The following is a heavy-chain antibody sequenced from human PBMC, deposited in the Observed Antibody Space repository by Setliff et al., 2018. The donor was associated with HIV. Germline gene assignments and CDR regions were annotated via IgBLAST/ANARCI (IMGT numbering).Heavy chain of an antibody. Sequence: PSETLSLTCAVSGVSITSATYYWSWIRHSPGKGLERIGYIDYSGSAFYNPSLKSRLTISRDTSKNQFSLRMKSVTAADTAVYYCAREGKTALVTKYFDYWGQGTLVTVSS. CDR3: AREGKTALVTKYFDY. CDR2: IDYSGSA. J-gene: IGHJ4*02. CDR1: GVSITSATYY. D-gene: IGHD5-18*01. V-gene: IGHV4-31*11.